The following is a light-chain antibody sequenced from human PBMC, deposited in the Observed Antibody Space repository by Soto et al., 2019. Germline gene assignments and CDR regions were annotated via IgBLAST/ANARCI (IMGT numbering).Light chain of an antibody. J-gene: IGKJ1*01. CDR2: KAS. Sequence: DIPMTQSPSTLSASVGDRVTITCRASQSISSWLAWYQQKPGKAPKLLIYKASSLESGVPSRFSGSGSGTEFTLNISSLQPDDCATYYCQQYNSYTLSFGQGTKVEIK. V-gene: IGKV1-5*03. CDR3: QQYNSYTLS. CDR1: QSISSW.